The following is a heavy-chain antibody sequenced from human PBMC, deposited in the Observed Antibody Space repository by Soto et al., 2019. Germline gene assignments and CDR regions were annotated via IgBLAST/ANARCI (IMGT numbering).Heavy chain of an antibody. J-gene: IGHJ4*02. D-gene: IGHD3-3*01. CDR2: IKSKTDGGTT. Sequence: GSLRLSCAASGFTFSNAWMSWVCQAPGKGLEWVGRIKSKTDGGTTDYAAPVKGRFTISRDDSKNTLYLQMNSLKTEDTAVYYCTTRFLEWLLWDYWGQGTLVTVSS. V-gene: IGHV3-15*01. CDR1: GFTFSNAW. CDR3: TTRFLEWLLWDY.